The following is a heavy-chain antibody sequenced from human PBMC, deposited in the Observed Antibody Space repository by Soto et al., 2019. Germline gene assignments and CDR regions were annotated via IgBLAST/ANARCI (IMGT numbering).Heavy chain of an antibody. Sequence: PGGSLRLSCPASGFTFSSYAMHWVSQAPGKGLEWVAVISYDGSNKYYADSVKGRFTISRDNSKNTLYLQMNSLRAEDTAVYYCARVPPRRDYDILYYYYGMDVWGQGTTVTVSS. J-gene: IGHJ6*02. CDR1: GFTFSSYA. D-gene: IGHD3-9*01. V-gene: IGHV3-30-3*01. CDR3: ARVPPRRDYDILYYYYGMDV. CDR2: ISYDGSNK.